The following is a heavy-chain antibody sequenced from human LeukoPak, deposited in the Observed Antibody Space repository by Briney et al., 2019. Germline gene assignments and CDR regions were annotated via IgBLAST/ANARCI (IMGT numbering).Heavy chain of an antibody. D-gene: IGHD3-22*01. Sequence: QPGGSLRLSCAASGFTFSGYGMHWVRQAPGKGLEWVAVIWYDGSNKYYADSVKGRFTISRDNSKNTLYLQMNSLRAEDTAVYYCARAGNYYDSSGYDREKGFDYWGQGTLVTVSS. CDR3: ARAGNYYDSSGYDREKGFDY. CDR2: IWYDGSNK. CDR1: GFTFSGYG. V-gene: IGHV3-33*01. J-gene: IGHJ4*02.